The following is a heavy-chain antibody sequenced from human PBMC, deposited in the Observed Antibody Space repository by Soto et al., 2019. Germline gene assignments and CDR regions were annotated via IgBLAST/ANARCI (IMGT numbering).Heavy chain of an antibody. Sequence: PSETLSLTCAVSGDSISSGYYWAWIRQPPGKGLEWIGYIYYSGSTYYSPSLKSRVTISVDTSKNQFSLKLSSVTAADTAVYYCARAVSPYDSSGYYVNWGQGTLVTVS. D-gene: IGHD3-22*01. J-gene: IGHJ4*02. CDR2: IYYSGST. CDR3: ARAVSPYDSSGYYVN. V-gene: IGHV4-30-4*08. CDR1: GDSISSGYY.